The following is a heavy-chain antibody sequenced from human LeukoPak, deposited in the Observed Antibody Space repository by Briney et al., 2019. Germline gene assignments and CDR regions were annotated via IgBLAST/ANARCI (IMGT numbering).Heavy chain of an antibody. J-gene: IGHJ4*02. D-gene: IGHD6-13*01. CDR1: GGSISGYY. CDR2: IYISGIT. Sequence: PSETLSLTCTVSGGSISGYYWSWIRQPAGKGLEWIGGIYISGITNYNPSLNSRVTMSVDTSKNQFSLKLSSVTAADTAVYYCARDRGRSSSWYDWGQGTLVTVSS. V-gene: IGHV4-4*07. CDR3: ARDRGRSSSWYD.